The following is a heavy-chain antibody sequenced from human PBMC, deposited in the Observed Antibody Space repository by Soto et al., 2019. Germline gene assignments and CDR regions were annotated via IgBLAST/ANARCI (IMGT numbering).Heavy chain of an antibody. CDR2: IYSGGST. Sequence: EVQLVESGGGLLQPGGSLRLSCAASGFTVSSNYMSWVRQAPGKGLEWVSVIYSGGSTYYADSVKGRFTISRDNSKNTLYLQMNSLRAEDTAVYYFARHVIVVVPAAMSGGYGLIYYYYGMDVWGRGTTVTVSS. CDR1: GFTVSSNY. D-gene: IGHD2-2*01. CDR3: ARHVIVVVPAAMSGGYGLIYYYYGMDV. V-gene: IGHV3-66*04. J-gene: IGHJ6*02.